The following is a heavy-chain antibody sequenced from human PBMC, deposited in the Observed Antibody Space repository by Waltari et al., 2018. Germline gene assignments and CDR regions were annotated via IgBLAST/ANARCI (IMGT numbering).Heavy chain of an antibody. CDR1: GFTFSSYA. V-gene: IGHV3-30-3*01. J-gene: IGHJ6*02. D-gene: IGHD4-17*01. CDR3: ARTSTVTASYYYYGMDG. Sequence: QVQLVESGGGVVQPGRSLRLSCAASGFTFSSYAMHWVRQAPGKGLEWVAVISYDGSNKDYADSVKGRFTISRDNSKNTLYLQMNSLRAEDTAVYYCARTSTVTASYYYYGMDGWGQGTTVTVSS. CDR2: ISYDGSNK.